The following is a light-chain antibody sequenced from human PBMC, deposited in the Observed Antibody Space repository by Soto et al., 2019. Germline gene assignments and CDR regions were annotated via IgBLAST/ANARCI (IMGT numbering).Light chain of an antibody. CDR2: DNN. V-gene: IGLV1-51*01. Sequence: QSVLTQPPSVSAAPGQKVTISCSGSSSNIGKNCVSWYQQFSGTAPKLLIYDNNKRPSGIPDRFPGSKSGTSATLDITGLQTGDEADYYCETWDSSLRAGVFGGGTKVTVL. CDR3: ETWDSSLRAGV. CDR1: SSNIGKNC. J-gene: IGLJ3*02.